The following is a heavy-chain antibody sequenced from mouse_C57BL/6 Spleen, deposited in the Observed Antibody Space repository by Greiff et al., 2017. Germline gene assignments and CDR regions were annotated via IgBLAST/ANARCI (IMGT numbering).Heavy chain of an antibody. CDR3: AKGLYDGLY. D-gene: IGHD2-3*01. CDR2: ISSGSSTI. CDR1: GFTFSDYG. Sequence: EVKVVESGGGLVKPGGSLKLSCAASGFTFSDYGMHWVRQAPEKGLELVAYISSGSSTIYYADTVKGRFTISRDNAKNTLFLQMTSLRSEDTAMYYCAKGLYDGLYWGQGTLVTVSA. J-gene: IGHJ3*01. V-gene: IGHV5-17*01.